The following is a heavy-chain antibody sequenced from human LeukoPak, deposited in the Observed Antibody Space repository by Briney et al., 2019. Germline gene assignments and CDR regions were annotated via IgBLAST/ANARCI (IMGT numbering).Heavy chain of an antibody. CDR3: ARDRDFHSGSYYFDY. V-gene: IGHV3-48*03. CDR1: GFTFSSYE. CDR2: ISSSGSTI. J-gene: IGHJ4*02. Sequence: HPGGSLRLSCAASGFTFSSYEMNWVRQAPGKGLEWVSYISSSGSTIYYADSVKGRFTISRDNAKNSLYLQMNSLRAEDTGVYYCARDRDFHSGSYYFDYWGQGALVTVSS. D-gene: IGHD1-26*01.